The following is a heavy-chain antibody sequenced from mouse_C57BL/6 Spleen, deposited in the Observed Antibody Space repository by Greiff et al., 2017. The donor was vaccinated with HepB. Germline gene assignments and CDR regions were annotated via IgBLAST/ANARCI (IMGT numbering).Heavy chain of an antibody. CDR1: GYAFSSSW. J-gene: IGHJ2*01. D-gene: IGHD3-2*02. V-gene: IGHV1-82*01. CDR2: IYPGDGDT. CDR3: ARQLRLRGELNY. Sequence: VQLQQSGPELVKPGASVKISCKASGYAFSSSWMNWVKQRPGKGLEWIGRIYPGDGDTNYNGKFKGKATLTADKSSSTAYMQLSSLTSEDSAVYFCARQLRLRGELNYWGQGTTLTVSS.